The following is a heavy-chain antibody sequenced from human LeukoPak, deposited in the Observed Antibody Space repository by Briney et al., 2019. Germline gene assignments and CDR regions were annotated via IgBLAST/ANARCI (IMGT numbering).Heavy chain of an antibody. V-gene: IGHV3-21*01. CDR3: ARGQLVAAPFFDY. J-gene: IGHJ4*02. CDR2: ISSSNTYI. Sequence: GGSLRLSCAASGFTFNSYSMNWVRQAPGKGLEWVSSISSSNTYIYYADSVKGRFTISRDNAKNSLYLQMNSLRAEDTAVYYCARGQLVAAPFFDYWGQGTLVTVSS. CDR1: GFTFNSYS. D-gene: IGHD5-12*01.